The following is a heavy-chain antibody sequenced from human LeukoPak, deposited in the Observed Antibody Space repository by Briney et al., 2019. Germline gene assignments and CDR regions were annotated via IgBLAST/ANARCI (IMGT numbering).Heavy chain of an antibody. D-gene: IGHD5-24*01. V-gene: IGHV3-48*03. J-gene: IGHJ1*01. CDR1: GVTISNYY. Sequence: GGSLSLTCVAAGVTISNYYWNWVRQAPGKGLEWVAYISASGEILYYAASVKGRFTISRDNANRSVYLRMNSLRVETTATYYSVAHDCGLHQDITAFYSGHWGQGAPVTVSS. CDR2: ISASGEIL. CDR3: VAHDCGLHQDITAFYSGH.